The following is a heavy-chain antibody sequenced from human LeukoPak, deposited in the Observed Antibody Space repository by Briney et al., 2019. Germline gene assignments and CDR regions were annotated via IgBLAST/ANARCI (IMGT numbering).Heavy chain of an antibody. CDR3: AKTSGGNY. V-gene: IGHV3-23*01. CDR1: GFTLSSYA. D-gene: IGHD2-15*01. Sequence: PGGSLRLSCAASGFTLSSYAMSWVRQAPGKGLEWVSGTGASGSSTYYADSVKGRFTISRDNSKNTLYLQMNSLRAEDTAVYYCAKTSGGNYWGQGTLVTVSS. CDR2: TGASGSST. J-gene: IGHJ4*02.